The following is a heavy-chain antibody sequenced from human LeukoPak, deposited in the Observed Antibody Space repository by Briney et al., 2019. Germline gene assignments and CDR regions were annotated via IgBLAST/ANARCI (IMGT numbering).Heavy chain of an antibody. Sequence: GGSLRLSCAASGFTFDDYGMHWVRQAPGKGLEWVSLISGDGGSTYYADSVKGRFTISRDNSKNSLYLQMNSLRTEDTALYYCAKGQQRYYYDSSGYTFDYWGQGTLVTVSS. D-gene: IGHD3-22*01. CDR2: ISGDGGST. CDR3: AKGQQRYYYDSSGYTFDY. J-gene: IGHJ4*02. V-gene: IGHV3-43*02. CDR1: GFTFDDYG.